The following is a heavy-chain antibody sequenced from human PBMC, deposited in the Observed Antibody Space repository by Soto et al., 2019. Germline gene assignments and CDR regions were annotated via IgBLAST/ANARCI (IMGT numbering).Heavy chain of an antibody. CDR3: AKDLRAYCNNGVCSGFDY. D-gene: IGHD2-8*01. CDR1: GFTFSSYA. V-gene: IGHV3-23*01. Sequence: EVQLLESGGGLVQPGGSLRLSCATSGFTFSSYAMSWVRQALGKGLEWVSAISATGGSTYYADSVRGRFTISRDNSKNTVFLQRNSLRAEDTSVYYCAKDLRAYCNNGVCSGFDYWGQGTLVIVSA. J-gene: IGHJ4*02. CDR2: ISATGGST.